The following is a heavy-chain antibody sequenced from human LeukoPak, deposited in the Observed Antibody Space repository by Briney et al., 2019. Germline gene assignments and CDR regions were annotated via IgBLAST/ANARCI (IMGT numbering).Heavy chain of an antibody. Sequence: TGGSLRLSCAASGFTFSNAWMSWVRQAPGKGLEWVGRIKSKTDGGTTDYAAPVKGRFTTSRDDSKNTLYLQMNSLKTEDTAVYYCTTTFTYYYGSGSPYWGQGTLVTVSS. D-gene: IGHD3-10*01. J-gene: IGHJ4*02. CDR3: TTTFTYYYGSGSPY. CDR1: GFTFSNAW. V-gene: IGHV3-15*01. CDR2: IKSKTDGGTT.